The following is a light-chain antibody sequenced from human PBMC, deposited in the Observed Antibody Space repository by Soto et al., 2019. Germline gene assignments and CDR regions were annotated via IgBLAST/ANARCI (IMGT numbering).Light chain of an antibody. CDR3: NSYTTTATRV. V-gene: IGLV2-14*01. Sequence: QSALTQPASVSGSPGQSITISCTGTSSDVGYYDYVSWYQQHPGEAPKLLIYEVSNRPSGVSDRFSGSKSGNTASLTISGLQAEDEADYFCNSYTTTATRVFGTGTKVTVL. CDR1: SSDVGYYDY. CDR2: EVS. J-gene: IGLJ1*01.